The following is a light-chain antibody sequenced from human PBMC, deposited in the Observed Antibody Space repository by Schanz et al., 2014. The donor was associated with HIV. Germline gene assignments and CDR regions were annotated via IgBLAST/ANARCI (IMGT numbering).Light chain of an antibody. CDR1: SSDVGSYDL. J-gene: IGLJ1*01. CDR2: EVS. Sequence: QSALTQPASVSGSPGQSITISCTGTSSDVGSYDLVSWYQQHPGRAPKLLISEVSKRPSGVSSRFSGSKSGNTASLTISGLQAEDEADYYCCSYTTTSTDVFGAGTKLTVL. V-gene: IGLV2-14*02. CDR3: CSYTTTSTDV.